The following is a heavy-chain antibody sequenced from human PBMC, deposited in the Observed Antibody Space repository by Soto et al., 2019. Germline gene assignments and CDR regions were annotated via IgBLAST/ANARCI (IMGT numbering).Heavy chain of an antibody. V-gene: IGHV3-49*03. Sequence: GGSLRLSCTASGFTFGDYAMSRFRQAPGKGLEWVGFIRSKAYGGTTEYAASVKGRFTISRDDSKSIAYLQMNSLKTEDTAVYYCTRSPVLRFLEWLYFDYWGQGTLVTVSS. CDR1: GFTFGDYA. D-gene: IGHD3-3*01. CDR3: TRSPVLRFLEWLYFDY. CDR2: IRSKAYGGTT. J-gene: IGHJ4*02.